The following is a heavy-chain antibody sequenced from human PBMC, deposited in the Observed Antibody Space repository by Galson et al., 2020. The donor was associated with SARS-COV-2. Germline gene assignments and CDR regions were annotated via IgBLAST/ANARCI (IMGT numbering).Heavy chain of an antibody. J-gene: IGHJ4*02. CDR1: GFSFTSYG. CDR3: VRDATISPTAKGGFDH. V-gene: IGHV3-33*01. D-gene: IGHD2-21*02. CDR2: IWNDGSHE. Sequence: GESLKISCAASGFSFTSYGMHWVRQAPGKGLEWVAVIWNDGSHEYYSDSVRGRFIISRDNSKNTLYLQVTSLRTEDTAVYYCVRDATISPTAKGGFDHWGQGTLVTVSS.